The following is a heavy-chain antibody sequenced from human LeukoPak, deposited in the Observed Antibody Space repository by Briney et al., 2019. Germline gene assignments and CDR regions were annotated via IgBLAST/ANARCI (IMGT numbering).Heavy chain of an antibody. CDR1: GYSFTSYW. CDR2: IYPGDSDT. CDR3: ARRQVDWNWFDP. D-gene: IGHD5-12*01. V-gene: IGHV5-51*01. J-gene: IGHJ5*02. Sequence: GESLKTSWKSSGYSFTSYWIGWVRQMPGKGLEWMGIIYPGDSDTRYSPSFQRQVTISADKSISTAYVQWSSLQGSDTAMYYCARRQVDWNWFDPWGQGTLVTVSS.